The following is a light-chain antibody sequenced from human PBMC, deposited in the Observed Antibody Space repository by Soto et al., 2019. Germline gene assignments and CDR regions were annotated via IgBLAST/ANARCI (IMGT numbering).Light chain of an antibody. CDR2: GAS. Sequence: IQVSVSTSSLSASVGDRVTITCRPSQRISTYLNWYQQKPGKAPKLLIYGASTWQGGVPARFSGSGSGTDFTLTISSLQPADFAIYYCQQYSNWPPITFGQGTRLEIK. CDR1: QRISTY. J-gene: IGKJ5*01. CDR3: QQYSNWPPIT. V-gene: IGKV1-39*01.